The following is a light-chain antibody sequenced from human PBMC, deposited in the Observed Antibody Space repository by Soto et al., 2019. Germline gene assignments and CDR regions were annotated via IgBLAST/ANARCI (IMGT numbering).Light chain of an antibody. CDR2: GAS. J-gene: IGKJ1*01. V-gene: IGKV3-15*01. CDR1: QSVSSS. Sequence: EIVMTQSPATLSVSPGERATLSCRASQSVSSSLAWYQQKPGQAPRLLIYGASTRATGIPARFSGSGSGTEFTLTICSLQSEDFAVYFCQQYNNWPRTFGQGTKVEIK. CDR3: QQYNNWPRT.